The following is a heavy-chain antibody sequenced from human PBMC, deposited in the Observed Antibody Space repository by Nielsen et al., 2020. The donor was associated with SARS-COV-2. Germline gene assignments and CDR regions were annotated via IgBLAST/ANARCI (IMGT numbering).Heavy chain of an antibody. CDR3: ARGLLLLWFGDPSKYYFDF. Sequence: AGSLRPSCSVSGRTINDYYCSWIRQPPGKVLEWVGYIHASGSANYNPSLKSRVNISVDTSKNQFSLRLSSVTAADTAVYYCARGLLLLWFGDPSKYYFDFWGPGTLVTVSS. D-gene: IGHD3-10*01. CDR1: GRTINDYY. J-gene: IGHJ4*02. CDR2: IHASGSA. V-gene: IGHV4-59*01.